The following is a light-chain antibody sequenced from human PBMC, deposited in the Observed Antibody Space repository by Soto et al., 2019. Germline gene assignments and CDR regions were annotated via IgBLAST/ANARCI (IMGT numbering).Light chain of an antibody. CDR3: QQYGNSLRT. V-gene: IGKV3-20*01. J-gene: IGKJ1*01. CDR1: QRVGSHY. Sequence: EIVWTQSTSTLSLSLGEGATLSCRAIQRVGSHYVAWYQQKPGQAAMLVIYTASNRATGIPDRFSGSGSRTDFTLTINRLQPAAVATYYFQQYGNSLRTFGQGTMV. CDR2: TAS.